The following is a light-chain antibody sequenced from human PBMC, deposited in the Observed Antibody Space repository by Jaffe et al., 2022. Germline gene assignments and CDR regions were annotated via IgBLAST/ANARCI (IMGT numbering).Light chain of an antibody. CDR2: AAS. J-gene: IGKJ3*01. Sequence: DIQMTQSPSSLSASLGDRVTITCRASQSISNYLNWYQQKPGKAPKLLIYAASSLQSGVPSRFSGSGSATDFTLTISSLQPEDFATYYCQQSYNTPRTFGPGTKVDVK. V-gene: IGKV1-39*01. CDR3: QQSYNTPRT. CDR1: QSISNY.